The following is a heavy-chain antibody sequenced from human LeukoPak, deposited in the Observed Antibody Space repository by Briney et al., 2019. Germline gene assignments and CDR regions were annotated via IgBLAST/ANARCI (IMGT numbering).Heavy chain of an antibody. J-gene: IGHJ6*03. CDR2: ISSSSSYI. Sequence: GGSLRLSCAASGFTVSSNYMSWVRQAPGKGLEWVSSISSSSSYIYYADSVKGRFTISRDNAKNSLYLQMNSLRAEDTAVYYCARGLVNYYMDVWGKGTTVTISS. V-gene: IGHV3-21*01. CDR3: ARGLVNYYMDV. CDR1: GFTVSSNY. D-gene: IGHD3-9*01.